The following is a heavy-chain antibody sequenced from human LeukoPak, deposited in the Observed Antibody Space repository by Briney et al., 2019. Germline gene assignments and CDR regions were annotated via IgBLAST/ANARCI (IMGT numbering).Heavy chain of an antibody. Sequence: GGSLRLSCTASGFTVGDYAMSWVRQAPGKGLEWVGFIRSNAYGGTTEYAASVKGRFTISRDDSKSIAYLQMNSLKTEDTAVYYCTRHTYYYGSGSKIDYWGQGTLVTVSS. CDR1: GFTVGDYA. J-gene: IGHJ4*02. D-gene: IGHD3-10*01. CDR3: TRHTYYYGSGSKIDY. V-gene: IGHV3-49*04. CDR2: IRSNAYGGTT.